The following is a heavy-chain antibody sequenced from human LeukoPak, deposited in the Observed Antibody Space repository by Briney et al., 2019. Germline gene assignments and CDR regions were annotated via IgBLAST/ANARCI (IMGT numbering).Heavy chain of an antibody. D-gene: IGHD4-17*01. CDR2: INSDGSST. Sequence: GGSLRLSCAASGFTFSNYWMHWVRQAPGKGLVWVSRINSDGSSTTSADSVKGRFTISRDNAKNTLHLQMNSLRAEDTAVYYCAKGGATVIDYWGQGTLVTVSS. CDR1: GFTFSNYW. J-gene: IGHJ4*02. CDR3: AKGGATVIDY. V-gene: IGHV3-74*01.